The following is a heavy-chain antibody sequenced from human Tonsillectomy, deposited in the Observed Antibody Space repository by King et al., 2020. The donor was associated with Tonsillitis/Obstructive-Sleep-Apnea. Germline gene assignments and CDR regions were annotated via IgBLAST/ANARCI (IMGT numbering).Heavy chain of an antibody. D-gene: IGHD2/OR15-2a*01. CDR2: LNLDGSEK. V-gene: IGHV3-7*01. Sequence: VQLVESGGGLVQPGGSLRLSCVASGFTFNRFWMSWVRQAPGKGLEWVANLNLDGSEKYYVDSVKGRFTISRENAKDSLFLEMNRLRVEDTAVYYCARDGDCNGTTCYAGLWHWGQGTPVTVSS. J-gene: IGHJ4*02. CDR1: GFTFNRFW. CDR3: ARDGDCNGTTCYAGLWH.